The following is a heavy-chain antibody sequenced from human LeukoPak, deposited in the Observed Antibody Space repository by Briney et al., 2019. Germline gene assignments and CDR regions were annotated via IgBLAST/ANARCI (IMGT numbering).Heavy chain of an antibody. D-gene: IGHD6-6*01. CDR1: GFTFRNYA. V-gene: IGHV3-23*01. Sequence: PGGSLRLSCAASGFTFRNYAMSWLRQAPGKGLEGVSPISGSGGSTYYADSVKGRFTISRDNSKSTLYLQMNSLRDEDTAVYYCASGRGVENSSPLDYWGQGTLVTVSS. J-gene: IGHJ4*02. CDR2: ISGSGGST. CDR3: ASGRGVENSSPLDY.